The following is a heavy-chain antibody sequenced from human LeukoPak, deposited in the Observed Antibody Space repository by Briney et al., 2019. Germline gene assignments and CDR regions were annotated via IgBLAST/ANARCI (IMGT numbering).Heavy chain of an antibody. D-gene: IGHD3-10*01. V-gene: IGHV1-18*01. CDR2: ISAYNGNT. CDR1: GYTFTSYG. CDR3: ASSSKYYYGSGSYPNWFDP. Sequence: ASVKVSCKASGYTFTSYGISWVRQAPGQGLEWMGWISAYNGNTNYAQKLQGRVTMTTDTSTSTAYMELRSLRSDDTAVYYCASSSKYYYGSGSYPNWFDPWGQGTLVTVSS. J-gene: IGHJ5*02.